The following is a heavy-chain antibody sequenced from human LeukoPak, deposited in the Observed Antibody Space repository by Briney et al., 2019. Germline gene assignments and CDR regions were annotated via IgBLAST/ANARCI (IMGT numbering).Heavy chain of an antibody. V-gene: IGHV3-48*03. CDR3: ATNPNYYYYGSGSYYLNDY. Sequence: PGGSLRHSCAASGFTFSSYEMNWVRQAPGKGLEWVSYISSSGSTIYYADSVKGRFTISRDNAKNSLYLQMNSLRAEDTAVYYCATNPNYYYYGSGSYYLNDYWGQGTLVTVSS. D-gene: IGHD3-10*01. CDR2: ISSSGSTI. CDR1: GFTFSSYE. J-gene: IGHJ4*02.